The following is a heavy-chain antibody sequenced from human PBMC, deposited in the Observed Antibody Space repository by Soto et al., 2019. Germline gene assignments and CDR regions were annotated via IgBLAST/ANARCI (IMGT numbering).Heavy chain of an antibody. CDR2: IIPIYGTA. D-gene: IGHD2-2*01. Sequence: ASGKVSCKASGGTFSSYAISWVRQAPGQGLEWMGGIIPIYGTANYAQKFQGRFKITADKSTSTAYMELSSLRSEDTAVYFCARELRDCSSTSFYDWFGAWGEVNLVT. CDR1: GGTFSSYA. J-gene: IGHJ5*02. V-gene: IGHV1-69*06. CDR3: ARELRDCSSTSFYDWFGA.